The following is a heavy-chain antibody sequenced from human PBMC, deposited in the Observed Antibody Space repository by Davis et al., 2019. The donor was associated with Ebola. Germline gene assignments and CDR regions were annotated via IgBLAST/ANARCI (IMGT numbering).Heavy chain of an antibody. CDR2: MNPNSGNT. CDR1: GYTFTGYY. CDR3: ARGIGYYMDV. J-gene: IGHJ6*03. V-gene: IGHV1-8*03. Sequence: ASVKVSCKASGYTFTGYYMYWVRQAPGQGLEWMGWMNPNSGNTGYAQKFQGRVTITRNTSISTAYMELSSLRSEDTAVYYCARGIGYYMDVWGKGTTVTVSS. D-gene: IGHD3-10*01.